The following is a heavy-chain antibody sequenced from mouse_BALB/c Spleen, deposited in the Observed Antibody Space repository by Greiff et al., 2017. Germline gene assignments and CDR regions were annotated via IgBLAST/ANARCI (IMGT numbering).Heavy chain of an antibody. D-gene: IGHD2-14*01. V-gene: IGHV1-87*01. J-gene: IGHJ2*01. CDR3: ARAGYEDY. Sequence: QVQLKESGAELARPGASVKLSCKASGYTFTSYWMQWVKQRPGQGLEWIGAIYPGDGDTRYTQKFKGKATLTADKSSSTAYMQLSSLASEDSAVYYCARAGYEDYWGQGTTLTVSS. CDR1: GYTFTSYW. CDR2: IYPGDGDT.